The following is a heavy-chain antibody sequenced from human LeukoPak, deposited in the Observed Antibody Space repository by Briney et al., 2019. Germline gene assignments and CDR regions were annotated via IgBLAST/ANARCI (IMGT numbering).Heavy chain of an antibody. CDR2: INPNSGGT. J-gene: IGHJ4*02. V-gene: IGHV1-2*02. D-gene: IGHD1-26*01. CDR1: GYTFTGYY. CDR3: HSGSYHANFDY. Sequence: ASVKVSCKASGYTFTGYYMHWVRQAPGQGLEWMGWINPNSGGTNYAQKSQGRVTMTRDTSISTAYMELSRLRSDDTAVYYCHSGSYHANFDYWGQGTLVTVSS.